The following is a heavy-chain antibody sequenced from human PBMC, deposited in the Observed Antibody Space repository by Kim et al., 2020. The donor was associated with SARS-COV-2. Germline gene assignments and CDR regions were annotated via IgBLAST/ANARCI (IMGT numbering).Heavy chain of an antibody. CDR2: ISSSSSYT. CDR3: ARGGSSSWYYFDY. J-gene: IGHJ4*02. CDR1: GFTFSDYY. Sequence: GGSLRLSCAASGFTFSDYYMSWIRQAPGKGLEWVSYISSSSSYTNYADSVKGRFTISRDNAKNSLYLQMNSLRAEDTAVYYCARGGSSSWYYFDYWGQGTLVTVSS. V-gene: IGHV3-11*05. D-gene: IGHD6-13*01.